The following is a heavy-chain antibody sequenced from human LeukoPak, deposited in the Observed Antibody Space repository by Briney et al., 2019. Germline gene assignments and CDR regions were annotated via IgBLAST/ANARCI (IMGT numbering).Heavy chain of an antibody. CDR3: ARGIPALGAHIVVVTATHNWFDP. CDR2: IYYSGST. V-gene: IGHV4-59*12. J-gene: IGHJ5*02. CDR1: GGSINNYY. D-gene: IGHD2-21*02. Sequence: RASETLSLTCTVSGGSINNYYWSCIRQPPGKGLEWISYIYYSGSTNYNPSLKSRVTISVDTSKNQFSLKLTSVTAADTAVYYCARGIPALGAHIVVVTATHNWFDPWGQGTLVTVSS.